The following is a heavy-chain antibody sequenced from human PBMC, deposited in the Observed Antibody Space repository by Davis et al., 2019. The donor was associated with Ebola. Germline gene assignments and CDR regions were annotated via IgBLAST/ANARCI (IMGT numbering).Heavy chain of an antibody. CDR1: GNSFASHW. J-gene: IGHJ3*02. Sequence: GESLKISCKDSGNSFASHWIGWVRQMPGKGLEWMGVIFTGDSDTRYSPSFRGQVTISADNSIKTAFLHWSSLKASDTAMYYCASLRRTITGMDDAFDIWGQGTMVTVSS. CDR3: ASLRRTITGMDDAFDI. D-gene: IGHD2-8*02. V-gene: IGHV5-51*01. CDR2: IFTGDSDT.